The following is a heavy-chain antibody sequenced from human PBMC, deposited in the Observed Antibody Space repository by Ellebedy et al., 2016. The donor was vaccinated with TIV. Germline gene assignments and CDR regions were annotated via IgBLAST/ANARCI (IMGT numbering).Heavy chain of an antibody. J-gene: IGHJ4*02. V-gene: IGHV4-59*01. D-gene: IGHD4-17*01. Sequence: GSLTLSXTVSGGSISSYYWTWIRQPPGKGLEWIGHIYYSGSTSYNHSLKSRVTLSVDTSTNMFSLKSPSVTAADTAVYYCARALGSDYGDFSYCDYWGQGTLVTVSS. CDR1: GGSISSYY. CDR3: ARALGSDYGDFSYCDY. CDR2: IYYSGST.